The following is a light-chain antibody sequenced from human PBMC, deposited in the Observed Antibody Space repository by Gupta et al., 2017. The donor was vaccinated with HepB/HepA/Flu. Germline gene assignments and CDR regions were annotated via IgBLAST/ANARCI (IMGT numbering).Light chain of an antibody. Sequence: AIQMTQSPSSLSASVGDRVTITCRASQGIGRNLAWYQQKPGQAPNLLIYAASTLYNGVPSRFSGSGPGTDFTLTISSLQPEDYASYYCLQDYNFPRSFGQGNKLEIK. CDR1: QGIGRN. CDR3: LQDYNFPRS. V-gene: IGKV1-6*01. J-gene: IGKJ2*03. CDR2: AAS.